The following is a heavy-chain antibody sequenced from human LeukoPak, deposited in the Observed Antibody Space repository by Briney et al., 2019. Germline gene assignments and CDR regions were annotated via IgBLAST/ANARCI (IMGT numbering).Heavy chain of an antibody. CDR1: GFTFSSYG. V-gene: IGHV3-23*01. CDR2: ISGSGGST. D-gene: IGHD4-17*01. J-gene: IGHJ5*02. CDR3: AKDLSTVWVWFDP. Sequence: GGTLRLSCAASGFTFSSYGMSWVRQAPGKGLEWVSAISGSGGSTYYADSVKGRFTISRDNSKNTLYLQVNSLRAEDTAVYYCAKDLSTVWVWFDPWGQGTLVTVSS.